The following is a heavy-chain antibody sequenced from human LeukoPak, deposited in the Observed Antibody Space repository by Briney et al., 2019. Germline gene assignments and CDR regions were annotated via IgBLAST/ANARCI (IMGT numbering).Heavy chain of an antibody. CDR2: VSGSGGST. D-gene: IGHD3-22*01. CDR3: ARAGGNYYDSSGSYNYYFDY. CDR1: GGSISSSSYY. J-gene: IGHJ4*02. V-gene: IGHV3-11*01. Sequence: LSLTCTVSGGSISSSSYYWGWIRQAPGKGLEWVSGVSGSGGSTYYADSVKGRFTISRDNAKNSLYLQMNSLRAEDTAVYYCARAGGNYYDSSGSYNYYFDYWGQGTLVTVSS.